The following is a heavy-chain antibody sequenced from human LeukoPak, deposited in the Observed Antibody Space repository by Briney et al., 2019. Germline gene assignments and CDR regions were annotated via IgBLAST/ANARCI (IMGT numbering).Heavy chain of an antibody. Sequence: GGSLRLSCAASGFTFSSFGMSWVRQVPGKGLEWVSGISNSADRTYYADHVRGRFTISRDNSKNTVVLQMNSLTVEDSAVYCCAKGTSTMANRPADNWGQGTLVTVSS. CDR1: GFTFSSFG. CDR3: AKGTSTMANRPADN. D-gene: IGHD5/OR15-5a*01. J-gene: IGHJ4*02. CDR2: ISNSADRT. V-gene: IGHV3-23*01.